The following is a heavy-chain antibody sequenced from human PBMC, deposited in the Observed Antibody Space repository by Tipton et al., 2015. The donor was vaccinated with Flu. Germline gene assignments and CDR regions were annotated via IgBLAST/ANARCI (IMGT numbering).Heavy chain of an antibody. D-gene: IGHD1-26*01. Sequence: TLSLTCTVSGGSISSGSYYWSWIRQPAGKGLEWIGRIYPSGSTNYNPSLKSRVTISVDTSKNQFSLKLSSVTAADTAVYYCARDHRLELHAFDIWGQGTMVTVSS. J-gene: IGHJ3*02. CDR1: GGSISSGSYY. V-gene: IGHV4-61*02. CDR3: ARDHRLELHAFDI. CDR2: IYPSGST.